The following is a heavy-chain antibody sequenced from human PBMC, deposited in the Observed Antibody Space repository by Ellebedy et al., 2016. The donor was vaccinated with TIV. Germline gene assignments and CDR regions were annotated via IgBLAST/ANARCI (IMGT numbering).Heavy chain of an antibody. D-gene: IGHD4-17*01. CDR2: INQDGSQK. CDR3: ATDGSYGDYRSPAHAFVI. V-gene: IGHV3-7*01. Sequence: GGSLRLSCAVSGFSFSSYWMSWIRQVPGKGLEWVANINQDGSQKNYVDSVKGRFTVSRDNAKNSLYLQMNSLRAEDTSVYYCATDGSYGDYRSPAHAFVIWGQGTMVTVSS. J-gene: IGHJ3*02. CDR1: GFSFSSYW.